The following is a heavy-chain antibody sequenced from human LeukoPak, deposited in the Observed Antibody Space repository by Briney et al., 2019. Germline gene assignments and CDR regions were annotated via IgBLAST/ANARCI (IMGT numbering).Heavy chain of an antibody. V-gene: IGHV3-49*04. Sequence: GGSLRLSCAASGFTVSSNYMSWVRQAPGKGLESVGFIRGSGTTQYAASVRGRFTISRDDSKSIAYLQMNSLKTEDTAVYYCSRDKFYVWFDPWGQGTLVTVSS. D-gene: IGHD3-16*01. J-gene: IGHJ5*02. CDR2: IRGSGTT. CDR1: GFTVSSNY. CDR3: SRDKFYVWFDP.